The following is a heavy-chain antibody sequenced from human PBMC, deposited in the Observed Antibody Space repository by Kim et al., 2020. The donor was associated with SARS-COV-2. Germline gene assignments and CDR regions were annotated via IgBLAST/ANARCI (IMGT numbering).Heavy chain of an antibody. D-gene: IGHD3-22*01. CDR2: INTNTGNP. Sequence: ASVKVSCKASGYTFTSYAMNWVRQAPGQGLEWMGLINTNTGNPTYAQGFTGRFDFSLDTSGSTAYLQISSLKAEDTAVYYCARSVGGSYYDSSGYYNFVYWGPGTLVTVSS. V-gene: IGHV7-4-1*02. CDR3: ARSVGGSYYDSSGYYNFVY. CDR1: GYTFTSYA. J-gene: IGHJ4*01.